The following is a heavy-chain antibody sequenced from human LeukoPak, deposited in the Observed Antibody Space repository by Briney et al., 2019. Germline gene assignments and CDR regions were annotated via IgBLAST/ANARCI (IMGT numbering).Heavy chain of an antibody. CDR3: AGGGRNRRFDF. Sequence: GGSLRLSCAGYGFTGSSHYMSWVRQAPGKGLQWVSVIYSGGTTYYADSVKGRFTISRDNSNNTLCLQMNSLRAEDTAVYYCAGGGRNRRFDFWGQGTLVTVSS. V-gene: IGHV3-53*01. CDR2: IYSGGTT. CDR1: GFTGSSHY. J-gene: IGHJ4*02. D-gene: IGHD3-16*02.